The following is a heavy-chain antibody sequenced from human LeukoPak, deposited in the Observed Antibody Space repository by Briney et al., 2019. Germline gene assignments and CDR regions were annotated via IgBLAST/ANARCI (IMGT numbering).Heavy chain of an antibody. D-gene: IGHD3-22*01. V-gene: IGHV1-18*01. CDR1: GYTFTSYG. Sequence: GASVKVSCKASGYTFTSYGISWVRQAPGQGLEWMGWISAYNGNTNYAQKLQGRVTMTTDTSTSTAYMELRSLRSDDTAVYYCARDVPWYYDSSGYYSFDYYYYGMDVWGQGTTVTVSS. CDR3: ARDVPWYYDSSGYYSFDYYYYGMDV. J-gene: IGHJ6*02. CDR2: ISAYNGNT.